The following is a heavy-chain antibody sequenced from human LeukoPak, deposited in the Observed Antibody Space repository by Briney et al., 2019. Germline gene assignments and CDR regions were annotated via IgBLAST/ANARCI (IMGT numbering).Heavy chain of an antibody. CDR2: ISCDGSNK. Sequence: GGSLRLSCAASGFTFSSYAMHWVRQAPGKGLEWVAVISCDGSNKYYADSVKGRFTISRDNSKNTLYLQMNSLRAEDTAVYYCAREKDAPNYYYGSGSYYNPPNYFDYWGQGTLVTVSS. CDR3: AREKDAPNYYYGSGSYYNPPNYFDY. CDR1: GFTFSSYA. J-gene: IGHJ4*02. D-gene: IGHD3-10*01. V-gene: IGHV3-30*04.